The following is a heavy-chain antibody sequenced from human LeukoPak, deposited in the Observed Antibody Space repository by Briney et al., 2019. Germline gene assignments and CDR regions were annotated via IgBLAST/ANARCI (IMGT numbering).Heavy chain of an antibody. J-gene: IGHJ5*02. V-gene: IGHV4-34*01. Sequence: SETLSLTCAVYGGSFSGYYWSWIRQPPGKGLEWIGEINHSGSTNYNPSLKSRVTISVDTSKNQLSLKLSSVTAADTAVYYCARRRPSFNPGGVWFDPWGQGTLVTVSS. CDR3: ARRRPSFNPGGVWFDP. D-gene: IGHD2-8*02. CDR2: INHSGST. CDR1: GGSFSGYY.